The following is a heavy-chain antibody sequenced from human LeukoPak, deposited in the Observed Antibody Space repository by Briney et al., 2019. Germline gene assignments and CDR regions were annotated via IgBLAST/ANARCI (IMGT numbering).Heavy chain of an antibody. J-gene: IGHJ4*02. CDR3: AKKTPYYYDISGYSLED. CDR1: GFIFSNFA. D-gene: IGHD3-22*01. CDR2: ISGTNGGT. Sequence: PGGSLRLSCAASGFIFSNFAMNSVRQAPGKGLEWVSGISGTNGGTYYADSVKGRFTISRDNSKNTLYLQMNSLKVEDTAIYYCAKKTPYYYDISGYSLEDRGQGTLVTVSA. V-gene: IGHV3-23*01.